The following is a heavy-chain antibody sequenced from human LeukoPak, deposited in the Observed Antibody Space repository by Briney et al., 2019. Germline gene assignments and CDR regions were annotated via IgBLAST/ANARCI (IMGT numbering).Heavy chain of an antibody. CDR2: IRHSGST. CDR1: GGSFNDYY. CDR3: ARRGSWSYYYAMDV. Sequence: SETLSLTCDVSGGSFNDYYWSWIRQPPGKGLEWIGEIRHSGSTYYNPSLKSRVTMSVDTSKNQFSLKLSSVTAADTAVYYCARRGSWSYYYAMDVWGQGTTVAVSS. V-gene: IGHV4-34*01. D-gene: IGHD6-13*01. J-gene: IGHJ6*02.